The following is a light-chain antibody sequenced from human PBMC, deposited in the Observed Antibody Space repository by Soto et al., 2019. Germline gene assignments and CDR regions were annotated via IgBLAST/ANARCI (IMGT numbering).Light chain of an antibody. V-gene: IGKV3-20*01. CDR2: GPS. CDR3: QQYGSSPPALT. Sequence: EIVLTQSPGTLSLSPGERATLSCRASQSISSSYLAWYQQKPGQAPRLLIYGPSSRATGIPDRFSGSGSGTDFTLTIIRLEPEDFALYYCQQYGSSPPALTFGRGTKVEIQ. J-gene: IGKJ4*02. CDR1: QSISSSY.